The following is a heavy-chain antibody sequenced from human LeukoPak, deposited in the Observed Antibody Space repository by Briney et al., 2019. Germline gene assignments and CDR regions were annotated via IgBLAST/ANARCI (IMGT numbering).Heavy chain of an antibody. Sequence: SETLSLTCAVYGGSFSGYYWRWLRPPPGKGLEWIGEINHSGSTNYNPSLKSRVTISVDTSKNQFSLKLSSVTAADTAVYYCATRYNWNRTLFDYWGQGTLVTVSS. J-gene: IGHJ4*02. D-gene: IGHD1-20*01. V-gene: IGHV4-34*01. CDR3: ATRYNWNRTLFDY. CDR2: INHSGST. CDR1: GGSFSGYY.